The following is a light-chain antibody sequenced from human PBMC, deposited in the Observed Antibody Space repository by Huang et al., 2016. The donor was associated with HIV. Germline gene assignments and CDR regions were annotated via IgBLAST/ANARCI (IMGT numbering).Light chain of an antibody. Sequence: EVLMTQSPVTLSESPGGRVTISCWASQGVRDNLAWFQQKPGQAPRLLVHGSSTRATGVPARFSGSGSGTGFTLTITSLQSEDYAVYYCQQYYTWPRTFGQGTRVE. CDR3: QQYYTWPRT. V-gene: IGKV3-15*01. CDR1: QGVRDN. J-gene: IGKJ1*01. CDR2: GSS.